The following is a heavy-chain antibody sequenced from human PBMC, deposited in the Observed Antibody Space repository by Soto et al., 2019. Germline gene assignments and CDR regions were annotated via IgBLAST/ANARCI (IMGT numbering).Heavy chain of an antibody. CDR1: GFAFNKFG. CDR3: AKGGEVGGVLGDH. CDR2: ISYDGSYQ. V-gene: IGHV3-30*18. J-gene: IGHJ4*02. Sequence: QVQLVESGGGVVQPGTSLRLSCEASGFAFNKFGMHWVRQAPGKGLEWVAFISYDGSYQCYADSVQGRLTITRDNSMNTLNMQLNSLRREDTAVYYCAKGGEVGGVLGDHWGQGTLVTVSS. D-gene: IGHD1-26*01.